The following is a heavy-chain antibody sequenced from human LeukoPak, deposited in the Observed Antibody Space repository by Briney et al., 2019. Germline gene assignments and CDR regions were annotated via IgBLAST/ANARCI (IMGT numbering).Heavy chain of an antibody. J-gene: IGHJ4*02. D-gene: IGHD6-6*01. CDR1: GFTFSSYA. V-gene: IGHV3-23*01. Sequence: GGSLRLSCAASGFTFSSYAVTWVRQAPGKGLECVSAISGSGSSTYYADSVKGRFTISRDNSKNMLYLQMNSLRPDDTAVYYCVPRDPSRAGYWGQGTLVTVSS. CDR3: VPRDPSRAGY. CDR2: ISGSGSST.